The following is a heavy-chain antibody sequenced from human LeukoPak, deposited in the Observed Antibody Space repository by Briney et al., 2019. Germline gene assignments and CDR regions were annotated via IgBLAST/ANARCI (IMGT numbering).Heavy chain of an antibody. CDR3: ARDFEAAAEDY. CDR2: ISGSGAIT. D-gene: IGHD6-13*01. J-gene: IGHJ4*02. V-gene: IGHV3-23*01. Sequence: GGSLRLSCAASGFTISSYAMSWVRQAPGKGLEWVLGISGSGAITHSADSVKGRFTIPRDTSKNTMYLQMNSLRAEDTAVYYCARDFEAAAEDYWGQGTLVTVSS. CDR1: GFTISSYA.